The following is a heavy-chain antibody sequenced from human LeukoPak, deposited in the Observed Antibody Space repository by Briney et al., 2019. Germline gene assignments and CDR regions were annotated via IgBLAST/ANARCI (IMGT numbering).Heavy chain of an antibody. CDR3: AKGTVSSGYYWVFEY. CDR1: GFTFDDYA. D-gene: IGHD3-22*01. Sequence: GGSLRLSCAASGFTFDDYAMHWVRQAPGKGLEWVSSITWNSGSIDYADSVKGRFTISRDNAKNFLYLQMNSLRAEDMALYYCAKGTVSSGYYWVFEYWGQGTLVTVSS. CDR2: ITWNSGSI. J-gene: IGHJ4*02. V-gene: IGHV3-9*03.